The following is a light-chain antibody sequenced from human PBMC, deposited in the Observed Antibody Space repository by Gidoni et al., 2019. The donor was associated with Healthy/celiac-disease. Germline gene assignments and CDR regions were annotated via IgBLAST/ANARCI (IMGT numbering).Light chain of an antibody. Sequence: AIRLTQSPSSFSASTGDRVTITCRARQGISSYLAWYQQKPGKDRKLLIYSASSLQSGGPSRFSGSGSGTDFTLTISCLQPEDFATYYWQQYYSYPSLFGGGTKVEIK. V-gene: IGKV1-8*01. J-gene: IGKJ4*01. CDR3: QQYYSYPSL. CDR2: SAS. CDR1: QGISSY.